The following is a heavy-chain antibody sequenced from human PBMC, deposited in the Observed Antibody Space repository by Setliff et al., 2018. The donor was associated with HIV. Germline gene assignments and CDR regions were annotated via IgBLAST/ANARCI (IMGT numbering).Heavy chain of an antibody. Sequence: SETLSLTCGVYGASISNSNAYWGWIRQPPGKRLEWLGSIYSSGSPSYNPSLSSRLTISVDTSKNHVSLRLTSVTAADTAVYYCARENGRTNYYYYHGMDVWGQGTTVTVS. J-gene: IGHJ6*02. CDR1: GASISNSNAY. CDR2: IYSSGSP. CDR3: ARENGRTNYYYYHGMDV. V-gene: IGHV4-39*02.